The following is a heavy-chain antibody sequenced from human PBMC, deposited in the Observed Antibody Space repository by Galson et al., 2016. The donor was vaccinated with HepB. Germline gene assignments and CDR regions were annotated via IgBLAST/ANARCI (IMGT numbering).Heavy chain of an antibody. CDR3: VRDNDWAFDY. D-gene: IGHD1-1*01. CDR1: GFTFSNYA. V-gene: IGHV3-48*01. CDR2: NSRDSGII. J-gene: IGHJ4*02. Sequence: SLRLSCAASGFTFSNYATNWVRQAPGKGLEWVSHNSRDSGIIDYADSVKGRFTVSRDNGKNSLFLQMNSLRAEDTAVYYCVRDNDWAFDYWGQGILVTV.